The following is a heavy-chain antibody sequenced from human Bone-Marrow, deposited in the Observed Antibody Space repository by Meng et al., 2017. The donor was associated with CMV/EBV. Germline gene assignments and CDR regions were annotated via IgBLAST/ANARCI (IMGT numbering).Heavy chain of an antibody. CDR2: IRSKANSYAT. J-gene: IGHJ5*02. D-gene: IGHD6-19*01. CDR3: ARPMRTYGQWLPTSP. V-gene: IGHV3-73*01. Sequence: KVSCKASGYTFTGYYMHWVRQAPGQGLEWIGRIRSKANSYATAYAASVKGRFTISRDNSKNTLYLQMNSLRAEDTAVYYCARPMRTYGQWLPTSPWGQGTLVTVSS. CDR1: GYTFTGYY.